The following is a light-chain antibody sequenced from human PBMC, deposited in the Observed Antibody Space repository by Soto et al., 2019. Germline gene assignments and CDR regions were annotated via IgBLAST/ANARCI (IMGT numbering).Light chain of an antibody. CDR3: HQYNHWLTWT. J-gene: IGKJ1*01. CDR2: SAS. Sequence: EIVMTQSPAILSLSPGETATLSCRASQSVATKLAWYQQRPGQTPRLLIYSASTRATGIPARFSGSGSGTEFTLTISSLQSEDFAVYYCHQYNHWLTWTFGQGTKVDIK. CDR1: QSVATK. V-gene: IGKV3-15*01.